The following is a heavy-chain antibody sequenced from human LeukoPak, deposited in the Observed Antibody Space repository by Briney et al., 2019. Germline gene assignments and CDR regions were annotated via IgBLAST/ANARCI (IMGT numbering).Heavy chain of an antibody. J-gene: IGHJ3*02. V-gene: IGHV1-2*02. CDR2: INPNSGGT. CDR3: ARDYDYGIPSDAFDI. Sequence: GASVKVSCKASGYTFTGYYMHWVRQAPGQGLEWMGWINPNSGGTNYAQKFQGRVTMTRDTSISTAYMELSRLRSDDTAVYYCARDYDYGIPSDAFDIWGQGTMVTVSS. CDR1: GYTFTGYY. D-gene: IGHD4-17*01.